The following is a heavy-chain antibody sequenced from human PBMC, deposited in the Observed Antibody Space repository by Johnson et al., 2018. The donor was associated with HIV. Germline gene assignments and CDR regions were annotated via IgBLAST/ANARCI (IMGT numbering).Heavy chain of an antibody. D-gene: IGHD2-8*01. CDR3: TTGSCIDGVCYAFDV. J-gene: IGHJ3*01. Sequence: VQLVESGGGLVQPGGSLRLSCAASGFTFSDYYMDLARQAPGKGLEWVGRSRNRANGYTTEYAASVKGRFTISRDDSKNTVYLQMNSLKAEDTAVYYCTTGSCIDGVCYAFDVWGQGTMVTVSS. V-gene: IGHV3-72*01. CDR1: GFTFSDYY. CDR2: SRNRANGYTT.